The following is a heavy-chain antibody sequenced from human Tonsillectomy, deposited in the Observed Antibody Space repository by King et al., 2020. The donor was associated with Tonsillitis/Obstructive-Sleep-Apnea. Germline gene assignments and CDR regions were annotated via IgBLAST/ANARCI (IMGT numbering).Heavy chain of an antibody. CDR3: VKENGVCELGHFDL. Sequence: VQLVESGGGLVQPGGSLRLSCSASGFTFSAYPMHWVRQAPGKGLEYVSAISSNGGTTYYTDSVKARFTISRDNSKSTLYLQMSSLRTEDTAIYYCVKENGVCELGHFDLWGRGTLVTVSS. D-gene: IGHD7-27*01. V-gene: IGHV3-64D*06. J-gene: IGHJ2*01. CDR1: GFTFSAYP. CDR2: ISSNGGTT.